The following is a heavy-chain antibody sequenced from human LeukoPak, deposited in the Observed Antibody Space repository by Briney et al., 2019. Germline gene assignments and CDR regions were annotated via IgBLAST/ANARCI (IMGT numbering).Heavy chain of an antibody. CDR1: GFTFTAFT. J-gene: IGHJ3*02. V-gene: IGHV3-69-1*01. Sequence: GSLGLSCAASGFTFTAFTINWVRQAPGKGLEWVSSISSSSSIHFADSVKGRFTISRDNVKNSVSLQINSLRAEDTALYYCARDRHFVAFDIWGQGTMVTVSS. CDR2: ISSSSSI. CDR3: ARDRHFVAFDI.